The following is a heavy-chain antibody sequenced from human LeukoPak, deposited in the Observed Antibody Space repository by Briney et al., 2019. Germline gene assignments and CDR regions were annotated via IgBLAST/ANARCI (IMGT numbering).Heavy chain of an antibody. Sequence: GGSLRLSCAVSGFTFSSYWMTWVRQAPGKGLEWVANIKQDGSEKYYVDSVKGRFTISRDNAKNSLYLQMNSLRAEDTAVYYCATKQGGKMATMRDHYYYYMDVWGKGTTVTVSS. J-gene: IGHJ6*03. CDR3: ATKQGGKMATMRDHYYYYMDV. CDR1: GFTFSSYW. V-gene: IGHV3-7*01. CDR2: IKQDGSEK. D-gene: IGHD5-12*01.